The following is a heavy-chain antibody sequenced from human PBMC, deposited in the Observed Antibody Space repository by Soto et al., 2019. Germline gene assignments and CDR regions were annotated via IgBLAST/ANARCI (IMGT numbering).Heavy chain of an antibody. CDR2: IIPIFGTA. J-gene: IGHJ4*02. V-gene: IGHV1-69*12. CDR1: GGTFSSYA. D-gene: IGHD2-21*01. CDR3: ARDPHAYGPLDY. Sequence: QVQLVQSGAEVKKPGSSVKVSCKASGGTFSSYAISWVRQAPGQGLEWMGGIIPIFGTANYAQKFQGRVTITADESTSTPYMELSSLSSEDTAVYYCARDPHAYGPLDYWGQGTLVTVSS.